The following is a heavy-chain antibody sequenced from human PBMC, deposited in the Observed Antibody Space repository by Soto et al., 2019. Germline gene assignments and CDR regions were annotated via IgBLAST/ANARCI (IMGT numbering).Heavy chain of an antibody. V-gene: IGHV3-23*01. D-gene: IGHD2-2*01. CDR3: AKSLSTAVNYGLDV. CDR2: ISDDGDST. J-gene: IGHJ6*02. CDR1: GFTFSDNA. Sequence: EVQLLESGGGLVQPGGSLRLSCGASGFTFSDNAMTWVRQAPGKGLEWVSSISDDGDSTYYADSVKGRFTISRDNSKNTLFLHMSSLRADDTAVYYCAKSLSTAVNYGLDVWGQGTSVTVSS.